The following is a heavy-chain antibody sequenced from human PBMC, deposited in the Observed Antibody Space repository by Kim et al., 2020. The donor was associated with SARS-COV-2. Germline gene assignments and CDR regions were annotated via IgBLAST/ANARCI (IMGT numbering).Heavy chain of an antibody. Sequence: SGVTISVDTSKNQFSLKLSSVTAADTAVYYCARAPPVGDIVVVPAAYDYWGQGTLVTVSS. J-gene: IGHJ4*02. D-gene: IGHD2-2*01. CDR3: ARAPPVGDIVVVPAAYDY. V-gene: IGHV4-59*01.